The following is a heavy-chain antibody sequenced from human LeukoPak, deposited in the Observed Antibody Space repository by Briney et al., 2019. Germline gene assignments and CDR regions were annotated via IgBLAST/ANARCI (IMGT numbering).Heavy chain of an antibody. J-gene: IGHJ6*02. CDR2: ISYDGSNK. Sequence: GGSLRLSCVASGFTFSSYAMNWVRQAPGKGLEWVAVISYDGSNKYYADSVKGRFTISRDNSKNTLYLQMNSLRAEDTAVYYCARVLGSSWYYYCGMDVWGQGTTVTVSS. CDR1: GFTFSSYA. CDR3: ARVLGSSWYYYCGMDV. D-gene: IGHD6-13*01. V-gene: IGHV3-30-3*01.